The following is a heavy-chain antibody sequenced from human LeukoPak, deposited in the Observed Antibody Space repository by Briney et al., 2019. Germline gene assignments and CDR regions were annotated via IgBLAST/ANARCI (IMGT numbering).Heavy chain of an antibody. CDR3: AKGLRFLDYYYFDY. CDR1: GFTFSSYA. J-gene: IGHJ4*02. D-gene: IGHD3-3*01. CDR2: ISGSDGST. Sequence: GGSLRLSCAASGFTFSSYAMSWVRQAPGKGLEWVSAISGSDGSTYYADSVKGRFTISRDNSKNTLYLQMNSLRAEDTAVYYCAKGLRFLDYYYFDYWGQGTLVTVSS. V-gene: IGHV3-23*01.